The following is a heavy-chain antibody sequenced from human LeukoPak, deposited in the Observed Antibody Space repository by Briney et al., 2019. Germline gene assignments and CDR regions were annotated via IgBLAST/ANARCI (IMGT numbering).Heavy chain of an antibody. CDR3: ARGGRWLQFRD. V-gene: IGHV4-34*01. J-gene: IGHJ4*02. CDR2: INHSGST. CDR1: GGSFSGYY. D-gene: IGHD5-24*01. Sequence: PLETLSLTCAVYGGSFSGYYWSWIRQPPGKGLEWIGEINHSGSTNYNPSLKSRVTISVDTSENQFSLKLSSVTAADTAVYYCARGGRWLQFRDWGQGTLVTVSS.